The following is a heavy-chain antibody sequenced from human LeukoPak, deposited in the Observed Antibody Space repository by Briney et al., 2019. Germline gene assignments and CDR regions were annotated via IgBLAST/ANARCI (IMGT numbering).Heavy chain of an antibody. D-gene: IGHD6-13*01. Sequence: ASGNVSCTASGYTFTGYYMHWVRQAPGQGLEWMGWINPNSGGTNYAQKFQGRVTMTRDTSISTAYMELSRLRSDDTAVYYCARAGQLPIAAAGHARRYYFDYWGQGTLVTVSS. CDR3: ARAGQLPIAAAGHARRYYFDY. CDR1: GYTFTGYY. J-gene: IGHJ4*02. CDR2: INPNSGGT. V-gene: IGHV1-2*02.